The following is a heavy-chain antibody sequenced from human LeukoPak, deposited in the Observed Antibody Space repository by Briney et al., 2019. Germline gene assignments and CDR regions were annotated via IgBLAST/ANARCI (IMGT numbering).Heavy chain of an antibody. J-gene: IGHJ4*02. CDR2: ISGSGGST. V-gene: IGHV3-23*01. CDR1: GFTFSSYA. D-gene: IGHD1-14*01. CDR3: AKDRHPARTDGYYFDY. Sequence: GGSLRLSCAASGFTFSSYAMSWVRQAPGKGLEGVSAISGSGGSTYYADSVKGRFTISRDNSKNTLYLQMNSLRAEDTAVYYCAKDRHPARTDGYYFDYWGQGTLVTVSS.